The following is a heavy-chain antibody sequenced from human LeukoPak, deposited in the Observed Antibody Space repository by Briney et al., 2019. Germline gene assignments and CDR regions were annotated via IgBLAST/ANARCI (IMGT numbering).Heavy chain of an antibody. CDR2: VYYSGDT. J-gene: IGHJ4*02. CDR1: GVSISDYY. V-gene: IGHV4-59*01. D-gene: IGHD2/OR15-2a*01. CDR3: VRGQILADY. Sequence: SETLSLTCTVSGVSISDYYWSWIRQPPGKGLEWIGYVYYSGDTNYNPSLKSRVTMSVDTSKNQFSLKLNSVTAADTAVYYCVRGQILADYWGQGALVTVSS.